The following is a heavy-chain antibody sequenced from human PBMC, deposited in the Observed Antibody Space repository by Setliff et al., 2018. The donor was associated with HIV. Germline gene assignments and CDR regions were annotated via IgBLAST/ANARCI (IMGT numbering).Heavy chain of an antibody. CDR3: ARGRPTIFGVHNRPLDH. CDR2: IYSEGST. J-gene: IGHJ4*02. CDR1: GFTVSSNY. Sequence: QPGGSLRLSCAASGFTVSSNYMSWVRQAPEKGLEWVSLIYSEGSTYYADSVKGRFTISRDVSKNTLFLQMNNLGTEDTAVYYCARGRPTIFGVHNRPLDHWGQGTLVTVSS. V-gene: IGHV3-66*02. D-gene: IGHD3-3*01.